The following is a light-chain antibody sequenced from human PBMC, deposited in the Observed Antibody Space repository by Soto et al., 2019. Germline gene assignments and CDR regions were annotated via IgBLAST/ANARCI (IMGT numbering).Light chain of an antibody. V-gene: IGKV1-5*03. Sequence: DIQMTQSPSTLSASVGDRVTITCRASRSISVCFAWYREKAGKAASLLVYNASTVESGVPSRFSGSGSETEFTLTISGLQPGDSATYYCQQYENYWTFGQGTKVDIK. CDR2: NAS. J-gene: IGKJ1*01. CDR3: QQYENYWT. CDR1: RSISVC.